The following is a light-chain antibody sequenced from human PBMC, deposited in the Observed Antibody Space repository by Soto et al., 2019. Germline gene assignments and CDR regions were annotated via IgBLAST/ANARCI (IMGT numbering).Light chain of an antibody. V-gene: IGKV3-20*01. CDR1: QSVRSNY. Sequence: EIVLTQSPDTLSLSPGERATISCRASQSVRSNYLAWYQQKPGQAPRFLIYDASTRATGTPDRFSGSGSGTDFTLTISRLEPEDYAVYYCQQYGSTPLTFGGGTKV. CDR3: QQYGSTPLT. CDR2: DAS. J-gene: IGKJ4*01.